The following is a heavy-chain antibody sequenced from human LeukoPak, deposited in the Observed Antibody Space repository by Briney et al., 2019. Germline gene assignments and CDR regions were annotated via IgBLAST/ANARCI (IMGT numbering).Heavy chain of an antibody. CDR2: INPNSGGT. CDR1: GDTFTGYY. Sequence: ASVKVSCKGSGDTFTGYYMHGVRQAPGQGLEWMGWINPNSGGTNYAQRFQGRVTMTRETSISTAYMELSRLRSDATAVYYCARDSSSWYTDYWGQGTLVTVSS. D-gene: IGHD6-13*01. J-gene: IGHJ4*02. V-gene: IGHV1-2*02. CDR3: ARDSSSWYTDY.